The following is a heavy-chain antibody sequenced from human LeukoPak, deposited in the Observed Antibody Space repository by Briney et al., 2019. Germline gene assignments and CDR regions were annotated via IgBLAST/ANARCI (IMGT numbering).Heavy chain of an antibody. D-gene: IGHD1-26*01. CDR2: INHNENT. V-gene: IGHV4-34*01. CDR1: GGSFSGYY. J-gene: IGHJ4*02. Sequence: SETLSLTCAVYGGSFSGYYWTWIRQPPGKGLEWIGEINHNENTNYNPSLKSRVTISIDISRNQFSLKLNSVTAADTAVYYCARLTYSGSYWFDYWGQGTLVTVSS. CDR3: ARLTYSGSYWFDY.